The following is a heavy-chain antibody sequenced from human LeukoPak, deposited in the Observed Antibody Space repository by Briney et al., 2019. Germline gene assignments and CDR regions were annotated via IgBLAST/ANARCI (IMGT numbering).Heavy chain of an antibody. J-gene: IGHJ4*02. CDR3: ARAGGDSSSWYAYFDY. D-gene: IGHD6-13*01. CDR2: ISGSGSTI. V-gene: IGHV3-11*04. Sequence: GGSLRLSCAASGFTFSDYYMSWIRQAPGKGLEWVSYISGSGSTIYYADSVKGRFTISRDNAKNSLYLQMNSLRAEDTAVYYCARAGGDSSSWYAYFDYWGQGTLVTVSS. CDR1: GFTFSDYY.